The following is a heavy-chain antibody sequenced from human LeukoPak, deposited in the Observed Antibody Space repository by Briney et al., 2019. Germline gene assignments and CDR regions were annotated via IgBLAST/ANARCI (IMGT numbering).Heavy chain of an antibody. J-gene: IGHJ3*02. CDR1: GGSFSGYY. CDR3: ARGYKSRWTTATPRDAFDI. D-gene: IGHD4-17*01. Sequence: SETLSLTCAVYGGSFSGYYWSWIRQPPGKGLEWIGEINHSGSTNYNPSLKSRVTISVDTSKNQFSLKLSSVTAADTAVYYCARGYKSRWTTATPRDAFDIWGQGTMVTVSS. V-gene: IGHV4-34*01. CDR2: INHSGST.